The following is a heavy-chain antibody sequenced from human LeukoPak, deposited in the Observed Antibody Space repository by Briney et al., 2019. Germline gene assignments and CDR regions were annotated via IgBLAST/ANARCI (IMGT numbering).Heavy chain of an antibody. J-gene: IGHJ4*02. Sequence: GGSLRLSCAASGFTFSSYGMHWVRQAPGKGLEWVAVISYDGSNKYYADSVKGRFTISRDDPKNTLYLQMNSLRAEDTAVYYCAKDTGSWTIDYWGQGTLVTVSS. CDR1: GFTFSSYG. CDR2: ISYDGSNK. CDR3: AKDTGSWTIDY. V-gene: IGHV3-30*18. D-gene: IGHD6-13*01.